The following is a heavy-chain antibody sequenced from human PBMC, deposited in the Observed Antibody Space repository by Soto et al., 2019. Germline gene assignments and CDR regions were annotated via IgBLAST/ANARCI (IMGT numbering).Heavy chain of an antibody. J-gene: IGHJ4*02. CDR1: GFTFSTYW. Sequence: EVQLVESGGGLVQPGGSLRLSCAASGFTFSTYWMHWVRQAPGKGLVWVSRITSDGTSTSYADSVKGRFTISRDNAKNTLYLQMNSLRAEDTAVYYCARDSNCSSTSCYLDLFDYWGQGTLVTVSS. CDR2: ITSDGTST. V-gene: IGHV3-74*01. D-gene: IGHD2-2*01. CDR3: ARDSNCSSTSCYLDLFDY.